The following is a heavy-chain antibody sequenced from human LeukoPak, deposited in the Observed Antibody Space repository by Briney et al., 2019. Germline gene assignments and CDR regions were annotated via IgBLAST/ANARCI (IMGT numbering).Heavy chain of an antibody. CDR1: GGSFSGYY. Sequence: SETLSLTCAVYGGSFSGYYWSWIRQPPGKGLEWIGEINHSGSTNYNPSLKSRVTISIETSKNQISLRLKSVTAADTAMYYCAKSGGYGLIDYWGQGTLVTVSS. CDR3: AKSGGYGLIDY. CDR2: INHSGST. V-gene: IGHV4-34*01. J-gene: IGHJ4*02. D-gene: IGHD1-26*01.